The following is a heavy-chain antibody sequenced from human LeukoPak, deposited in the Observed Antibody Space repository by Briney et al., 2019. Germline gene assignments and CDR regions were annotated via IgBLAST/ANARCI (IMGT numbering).Heavy chain of an antibody. Sequence: PSETLSLTCAVYGGSFSGYYWSWIRQPPGKGLEWIGEINHSGSTNYNPSLESRVTISVDTSKNQFSLKLSSVTAADTAVYYCARSIAAREYYFDYWGQGTLVTVSS. CDR3: ARSIAAREYYFDY. V-gene: IGHV4-34*01. D-gene: IGHD6-6*01. J-gene: IGHJ4*02. CDR1: GGSFSGYY. CDR2: INHSGST.